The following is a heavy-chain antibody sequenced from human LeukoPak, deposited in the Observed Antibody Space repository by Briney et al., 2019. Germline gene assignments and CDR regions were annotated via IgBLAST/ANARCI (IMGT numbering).Heavy chain of an antibody. J-gene: IGHJ6*03. CDR2: IYTSGST. CDR3: ARAPMPNYYYYYMDV. V-gene: IGHV4-61*02. D-gene: IGHD2-2*01. CDR1: GGSITSGTYY. Sequence: SQTLSLTCTVSGGSITSGTYYWNWIRQPAGKGLEWIGRIYTSGSTNYNASLKSRVTISVDTSKNQFPLKLSSVTAADTAVYYCARAPMPNYYYYYMDVWGKGTTVTVSS.